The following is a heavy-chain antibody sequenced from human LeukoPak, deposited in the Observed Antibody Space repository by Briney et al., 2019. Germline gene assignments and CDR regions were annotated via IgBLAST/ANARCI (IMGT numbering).Heavy chain of an antibody. CDR1: GGSISSHY. V-gene: IGHV4-59*11. CDR3: ARVLSSYYYDSSGYDYFDY. D-gene: IGHD3-22*01. J-gene: IGHJ4*02. Sequence: KSSETLSLTCTVSGGSISSHYWSWIRQPPGKGLEWIGYISYTGSTNYIPSLKSRVTISVDTSKNQFSLRLTSVTAADTAVYYCARVLSSYYYDSSGYDYFDYWGQGTLVTASS. CDR2: ISYTGST.